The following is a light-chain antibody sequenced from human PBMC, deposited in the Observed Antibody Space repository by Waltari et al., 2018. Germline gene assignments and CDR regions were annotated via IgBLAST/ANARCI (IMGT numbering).Light chain of an antibody. V-gene: IGKV4-1*01. CDR1: QSVFYTSDNNNY. J-gene: IGKJ1*01. CDR2: WAS. Sequence: IVLTQSPDSLAGSRRDRANIYCQPSQSVFYTSDNNNYLAWYQQKPGQAPKLLISWASTRESGVPDRFSGSGSGTDFTLTISSLQAEDVAVYYCQQYCSTPPTFGQGTKVEIK. CDR3: QQYCSTPPT.